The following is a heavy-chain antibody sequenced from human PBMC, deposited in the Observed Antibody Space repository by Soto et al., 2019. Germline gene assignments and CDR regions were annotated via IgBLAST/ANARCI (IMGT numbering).Heavy chain of an antibody. V-gene: IGHV4-34*01. Sequence: SETLSLTCAVYGGSFSGYYWSWIRQPPGKGLEWIGEINHSGSTNYNPSLKSRVTISVDTSKNQFSLKLSSVTAADTAVYYCAIGVSTPTDLDYWGQGTLVTVSS. CDR1: GGSFSGYY. J-gene: IGHJ4*02. CDR2: INHSGST. CDR3: AIGVSTPTDLDY. D-gene: IGHD4-4*01.